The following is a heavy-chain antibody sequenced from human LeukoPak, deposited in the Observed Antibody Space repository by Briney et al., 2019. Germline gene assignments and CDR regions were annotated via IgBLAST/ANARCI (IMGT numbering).Heavy chain of an antibody. J-gene: IGHJ4*02. CDR1: GGSLSSYY. Sequence: SDTLSLICTVSGGSLSSYYWSWLRQPTGKGLEWIGYIYYSGSTNYNPSLKSRVTISIETSKNQCSLKQSSVTAADTAVYYCARHGSGSSTFGYWGQGTLVTVSS. V-gene: IGHV4-59*08. CDR3: ARHGSGSSTFGY. CDR2: IYYSGST. D-gene: IGHD1-26*01.